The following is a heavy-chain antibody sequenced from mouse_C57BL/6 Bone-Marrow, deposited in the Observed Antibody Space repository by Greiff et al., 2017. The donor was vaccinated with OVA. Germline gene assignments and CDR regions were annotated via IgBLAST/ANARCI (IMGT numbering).Heavy chain of an antibody. V-gene: IGHV1-64*01. CDR1: GYTFTSYW. CDR3: AIPITSVLDD. Sequence: QVQLQQPGAELVKPGASVKLSCKASGYTFTSYWMHWVKQRPGQGLEWIGMIHPNSGSTNYNEKFKSKATLTVDKPSSTAYMQLSSLTSEDSEFYDCAIPITSVLDDWGQGTTLTVSS. D-gene: IGHD1-1*01. CDR2: IHPNSGST. J-gene: IGHJ2*01.